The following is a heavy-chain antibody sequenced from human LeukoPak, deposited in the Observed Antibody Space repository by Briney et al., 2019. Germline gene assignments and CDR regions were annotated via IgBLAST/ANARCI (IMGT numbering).Heavy chain of an antibody. CDR1: GFTFSSYA. CDR3: ARDGGKGRGVDI. V-gene: IGHV3-66*02. D-gene: IGHD3-10*01. Sequence: PGGSLRLSCAASGFTFSSYAMSWVRQAPGKGLEWVSVIYSGGSTYYADSVKGRFTISRDNSKNTLSLQMNSLRAEDTAVYYCARDGGKGRGVDIWGQGTMVTVSS. CDR2: IYSGGST. J-gene: IGHJ3*02.